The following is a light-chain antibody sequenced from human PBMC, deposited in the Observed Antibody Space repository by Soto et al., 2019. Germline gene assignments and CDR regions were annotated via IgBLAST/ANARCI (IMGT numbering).Light chain of an antibody. CDR2: GAS. CDR1: QSVTIN. CDR3: KQYNNWPLIT. V-gene: IGKV3-15*01. Sequence: TQSPGTLSVSLGERATLSCSASQSVTINVAWYQQKPGQAPRLLIYGASTRATGVPARFSGSGSGTEFTLSISSLQSEDFGLYFCKQYNNWPLITFGPGTRLDTK. J-gene: IGKJ5*01.